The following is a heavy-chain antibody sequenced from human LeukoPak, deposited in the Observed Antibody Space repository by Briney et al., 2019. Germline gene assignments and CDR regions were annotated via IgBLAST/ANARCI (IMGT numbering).Heavy chain of an antibody. CDR3: AGLKGSSGYFYPDN. V-gene: IGHV4-39*01. D-gene: IGHD3-22*01. CDR2: IYFSGST. CDR1: GGSISRNSYY. J-gene: IGHJ4*02. Sequence: TASETLSLTCTVSGGSISRNSYYWGWIRQSPGKGLEWIGNIYFSGSTYYNPSLSSRVTISVDTSKMQFSLKVTSVTAADTATYYCAGLKGSSGYFYPDNWGQGTLVTVSS.